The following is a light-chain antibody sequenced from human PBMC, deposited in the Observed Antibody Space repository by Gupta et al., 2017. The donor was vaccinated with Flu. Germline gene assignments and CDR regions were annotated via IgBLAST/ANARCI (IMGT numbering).Light chain of an antibody. CDR2: TAS. Sequence: DIQMTQSPSSLAASVGDRVTITCRAGQSITSYLNWYQQIPGKAPKLLIYTASRLQSGVPSRFSGSGSGTDFTLTISSLQPEDFATYYCQQTYIIPVTFGQGTKVEIK. CDR1: QSITSY. CDR3: QQTYIIPVT. J-gene: IGKJ1*01. V-gene: IGKV1-39*01.